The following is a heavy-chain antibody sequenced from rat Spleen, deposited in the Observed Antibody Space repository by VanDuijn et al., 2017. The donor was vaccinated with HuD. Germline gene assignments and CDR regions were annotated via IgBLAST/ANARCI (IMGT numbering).Heavy chain of an antibody. CDR1: GYSITSNY. CDR2: ISYSGIT. V-gene: IGHV3-1*01. Sequence: EVQLQESGPGLVKPSQSLSLTCSVTGYSITSNYWGWIRKFPGNKMEWIGHISYSGITSYNPSLKSRISISRDTSKNPVFLKLNSVTTEDTAAYYFARSHYYDCSYYYRVMDAWGQGASVTVSS. D-gene: IGHD1-12*02. J-gene: IGHJ4*01. CDR3: ARSHYYDCSYYYRVMDA.